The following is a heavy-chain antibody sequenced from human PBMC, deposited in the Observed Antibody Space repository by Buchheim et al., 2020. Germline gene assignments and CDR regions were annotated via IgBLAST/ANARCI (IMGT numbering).Heavy chain of an antibody. D-gene: IGHD3-22*01. V-gene: IGHV1-69*06. CDR2: IIPIFGTA. J-gene: IGHJ4*02. Sequence: QVQLVQSGAEVKKPGASVKVSCKASGYTFTSYDISWVRQAPGQGLEWMGGIIPIFGTANYAQKFQGRVTITADKSTSTAYMELGSLRSEDTAVYYYARDLALYYDSSGYFPDWGQGTL. CDR3: ARDLALYYDSSGYFPD. CDR1: GYTFTSYD.